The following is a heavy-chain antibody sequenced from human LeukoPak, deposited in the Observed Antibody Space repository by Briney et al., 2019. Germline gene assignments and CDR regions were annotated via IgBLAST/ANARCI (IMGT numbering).Heavy chain of an antibody. CDR3: ASNRYGAGGRYYYYMDV. D-gene: IGHD3-10*01. J-gene: IGHJ6*03. V-gene: IGHV1-2*02. CDR1: GYTFTGYY. Sequence: ASVKVSCKASGYTFTGYYMHWVRQAPGQGLEWMGWINPNSGGTNYAQKLQGRVTMTTDTSTSTAYMELRSLRSDDTAVYYCASNRYGAGGRYYYYMDVWGKGTTVTVSS. CDR2: INPNSGGT.